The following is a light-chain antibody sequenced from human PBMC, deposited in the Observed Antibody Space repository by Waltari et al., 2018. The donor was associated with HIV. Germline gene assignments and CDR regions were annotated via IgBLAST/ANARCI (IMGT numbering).Light chain of an antibody. J-gene: IGKJ5*01. CDR2: GAS. V-gene: IGKV3-15*01. CDR3: QQYDKWPRGT. Sequence: EIVMIQSPATLSVSPGERATLSCRASQSVSSNLAWYQHSPGQSPRLLIYGASTRATGIPGRFSGSGSGTEFTRTISSLQSEDFAVYYCQQYDKWPRGTFGQGTRVEIK. CDR1: QSVSSN.